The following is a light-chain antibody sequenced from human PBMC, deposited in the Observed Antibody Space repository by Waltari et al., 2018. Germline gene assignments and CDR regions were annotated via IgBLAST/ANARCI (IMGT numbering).Light chain of an antibody. Sequence: QSALTQPASVSGSPGQSITLSCTGTRSDVGNYNLVSWYQQYPGKAPKVMIYDDNRRPSGVSDRFSGSKSGNTASLTISGVQAEDEADYYCCSYAGSYTWVFGGGTKLTVL. CDR3: CSYAGSYTWV. CDR2: DDN. V-gene: IGLV2-23*01. J-gene: IGLJ3*02. CDR1: RSDVGNYNL.